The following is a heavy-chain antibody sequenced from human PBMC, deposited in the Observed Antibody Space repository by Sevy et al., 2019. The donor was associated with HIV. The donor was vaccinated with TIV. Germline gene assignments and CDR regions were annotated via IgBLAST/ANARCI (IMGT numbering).Heavy chain of an antibody. D-gene: IGHD4-17*01. CDR3: ARAVYGEAEDY. CDR1: GYSFTAYY. Sequence: ASVKVSCKTSGYSFTAYYIHWVRQAPGQGLEWMGWMSPNTGDTNVAQKFQGRVTMARDASITTAYLELSSLRSDDTAIEYCARAVYGEAEDYWGQGTLVTFSS. V-gene: IGHV1-2*02. CDR2: MSPNTGDT. J-gene: IGHJ4*02.